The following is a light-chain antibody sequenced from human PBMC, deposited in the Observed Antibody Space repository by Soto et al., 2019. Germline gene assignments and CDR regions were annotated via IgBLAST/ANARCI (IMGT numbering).Light chain of an antibody. V-gene: IGLV1-51*01. CDR2: DNH. CDR3: GTWDSSLSAVV. J-gene: IGLJ2*01. Sequence: QSVLTQPPSVFAAPGQKVTISCSGSNSNIGGNFVSWYQQFPGTAPKLLICDNHERPSGISDRFSGSKSGTSATLGITGLQTGDEADYYCGTWDSSLSAVVFGGGTKLTV. CDR1: NSNIGGNF.